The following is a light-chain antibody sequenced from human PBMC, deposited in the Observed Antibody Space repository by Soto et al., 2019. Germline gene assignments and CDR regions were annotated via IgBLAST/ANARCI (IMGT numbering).Light chain of an antibody. CDR3: KQSYSAPLT. CDR2: GAY. J-gene: IGKJ4*01. V-gene: IGKV1-39*01. Sequence: DIQITQSPSSLSASLGDRFTIACRASLGLANYFAWYQQKPGKAHKLLIYGAYSLQSGVQSRVSGSGSGTDFTLSIRSLQPEDFATYYCKQSYSAPLTFGGGTKVDIK. CDR1: LGLANY.